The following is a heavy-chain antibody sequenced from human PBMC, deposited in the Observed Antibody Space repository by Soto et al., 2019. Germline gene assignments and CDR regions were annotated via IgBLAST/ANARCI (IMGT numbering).Heavy chain of an antibody. J-gene: IGHJ4*02. D-gene: IGHD1-26*01. Sequence: GSLRLSCVASGFTFSSYSMNWVRQAPGKGLEWVSYISTDSRTIHYADSVKGRFTISRDNAKNSLYLQMNSLRDEDTAVYYCARDLAWAFDYWGQGTLVTVSS. CDR1: GFTFSSYS. V-gene: IGHV3-48*02. CDR3: ARDLAWAFDY. CDR2: ISTDSRTI.